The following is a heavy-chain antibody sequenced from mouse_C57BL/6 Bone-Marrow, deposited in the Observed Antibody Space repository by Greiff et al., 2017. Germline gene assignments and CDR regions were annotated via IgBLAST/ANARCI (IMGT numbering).Heavy chain of an antibody. Sequence: QVQLKQPGAELVKPGASVKLSCKASGYTFTSYWMQWVKQRPGQGLEWIGEIDPSDSYTNYNQKFKGKATLTVDTSSSTAYMQLSSLTSEDSAVYYCAREGYGSSSYWGQGTTLTVSS. CDR3: AREGYGSSSY. CDR1: GYTFTSYW. V-gene: IGHV1-50*01. CDR2: IDPSDSYT. D-gene: IGHD1-1*01. J-gene: IGHJ2*01.